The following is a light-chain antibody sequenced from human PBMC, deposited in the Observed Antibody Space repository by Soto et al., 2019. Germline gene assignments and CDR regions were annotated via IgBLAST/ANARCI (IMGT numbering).Light chain of an antibody. Sequence: DIQMTQSPSTLSASVGDRVTITCRASECISLWLAWFQQKPGKAPKLLIYKASTLASEVPSRFSGSGSGTEFTLTIRSLQPDDFAVYYCQHYNSFPYTFGQGTKVDI. CDR3: QHYNSFPYT. V-gene: IGKV1-5*03. CDR1: ECISLW. CDR2: KAS. J-gene: IGKJ2*01.